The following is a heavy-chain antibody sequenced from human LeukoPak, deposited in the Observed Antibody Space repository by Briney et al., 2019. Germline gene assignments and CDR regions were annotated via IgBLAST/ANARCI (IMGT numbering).Heavy chain of an antibody. V-gene: IGHV3-7*01. Sequence: GGSLRLSCAASGFTFSSSWMSWVRQAPGKELEWVANIKEDGSEKYYVDSVKGRFTISRDNAKNSLFLQMNSLRAEDTAVYYCARDSNWNGADYWGQGTLVTVS. CDR1: GFTFSSSW. J-gene: IGHJ4*02. D-gene: IGHD1-20*01. CDR3: ARDSNWNGADY. CDR2: IKEDGSEK.